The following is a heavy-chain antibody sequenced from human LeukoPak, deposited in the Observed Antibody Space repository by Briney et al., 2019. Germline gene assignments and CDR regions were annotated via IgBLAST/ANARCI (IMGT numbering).Heavy chain of an antibody. Sequence: GGSLRLSCAASGFTFSSYWMSWVSQAAGEGLEWVANIKQDGSEKYYVDSVKGRFTISRENAKNSLYLQMNSLRAEDTAVYYCARLYSYGSFDYWGQGTLVTVSS. V-gene: IGHV3-7*03. CDR1: GFTFSSYW. CDR2: IKQDGSEK. CDR3: ARLYSYGSFDY. D-gene: IGHD5-18*01. J-gene: IGHJ4*02.